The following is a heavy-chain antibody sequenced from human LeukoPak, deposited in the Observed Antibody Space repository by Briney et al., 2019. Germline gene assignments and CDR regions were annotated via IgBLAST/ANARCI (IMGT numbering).Heavy chain of an antibody. CDR3: LGSPVVVPAVAYYYGMDV. CDR2: IYYSGST. D-gene: IGHD2-2*01. J-gene: IGHJ6*02. Sequence: PSETLSLTCAVYGGSFSGYYWGWIRQPPGKGLEWIGSIYYSGSTYYNPSLKSRVTISVDTSKNQFSLKLSSVTAADTAVYYCLGSPVVVPAVAYYYGMDVWGQGTMVTVSS. CDR1: GGSFSGYY. V-gene: IGHV4-34*03.